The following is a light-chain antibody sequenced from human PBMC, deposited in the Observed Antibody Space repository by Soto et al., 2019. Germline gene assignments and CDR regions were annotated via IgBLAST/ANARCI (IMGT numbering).Light chain of an antibody. V-gene: IGKV3-15*01. CDR3: QQYTNWPRT. CDR1: QSVSSD. Sequence: EIVMTQSPATLSVSPGDRATLSCRASQSVSSDLAWYQQKPGQAPRPLIYGASTRATGIPARFSGSGSGTEFTLTISNLQSEDFAVYYCQQYTNWPRTFGQGTKVDIK. J-gene: IGKJ1*01. CDR2: GAS.